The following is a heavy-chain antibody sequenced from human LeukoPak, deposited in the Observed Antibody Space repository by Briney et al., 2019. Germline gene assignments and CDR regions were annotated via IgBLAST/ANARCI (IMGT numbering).Heavy chain of an antibody. CDR3: ASIGVYYDSSGYAGV. V-gene: IGHV3-23*01. Sequence: PGGSLRLSCAASGFTFSNYAMSWVRQAPGKGLEWVSSISSIGGSTYYADSVKGRFTISRDNSKNTLYLQMNSLRAEDTAVYYCASIGVYYDSSGYAGVWGQGTLVTVSS. J-gene: IGHJ4*02. CDR2: ISSIGGST. D-gene: IGHD3-22*01. CDR1: GFTFSNYA.